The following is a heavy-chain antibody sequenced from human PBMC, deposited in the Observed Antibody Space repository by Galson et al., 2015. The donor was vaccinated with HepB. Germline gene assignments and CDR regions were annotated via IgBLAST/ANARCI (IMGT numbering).Heavy chain of an antibody. J-gene: IGHJ4*02. D-gene: IGHD6-13*01. Sequence: SLRLSCAASGFTVSSYYMSWVRQAPGKGLEWVSVIYGGGSTYYADSVKGRFTISRHNSKNTLYLQMNSLRAEDTAVYYCARDAHSGSWYYFDYWGQGTLVTVSS. CDR3: ARDAHSGSWYYFDY. CDR2: IYGGGST. V-gene: IGHV3-53*04. CDR1: GFTVSSYY.